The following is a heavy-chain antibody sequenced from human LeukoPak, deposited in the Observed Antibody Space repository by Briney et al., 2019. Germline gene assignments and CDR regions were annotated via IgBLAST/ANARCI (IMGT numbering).Heavy chain of an antibody. CDR2: INPSGGST. CDR3: ARDLPGAGHFDY. V-gene: IGHV1-46*01. CDR1: GYTFTSYY. Sequence: ASVQVFCKASGYTFTSYYMHWVRQAPGQGLEWMGIINPSGGSTSYAQKFQGRVTMTRDTSTSTVYMELSSLRSEDTAVYYCARDLPGAGHFDYWGQGTLVTVSS. J-gene: IGHJ4*02. D-gene: IGHD6-19*01.